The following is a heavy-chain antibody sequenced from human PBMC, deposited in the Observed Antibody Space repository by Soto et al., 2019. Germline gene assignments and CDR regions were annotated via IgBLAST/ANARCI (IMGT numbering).Heavy chain of an antibody. CDR3: ARVAVAARPRWYNWFDP. CDR2: MNPNSGET. J-gene: IGHJ5*02. CDR1: GYTFTDYD. V-gene: IGHV1-8*01. Sequence: QEQLVQSGAEVKKPGDSVKVSCKTSGYTFTDYDINWVRQATGQGLEWIGWMNPNSGETGYAQKFHGRVTMTRGASLSTDYLELRSLRSEDTAVYYCARVAVAARPRWYNWFDPWGQGTLVTVSS. D-gene: IGHD2-15*01.